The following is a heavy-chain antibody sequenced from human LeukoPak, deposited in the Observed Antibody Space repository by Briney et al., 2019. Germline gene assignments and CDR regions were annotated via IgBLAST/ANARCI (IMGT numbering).Heavy chain of an antibody. Sequence: GGSLRLSCAASGFTFSSSAMSWVRQVPGKGLEWVSGISASGGSTSYADSVRGRFTISRDNSKNTLYLQMNSLRAEDTAVYYCARDHCSSTSCYFSGIDYWGQGTLVTVSS. D-gene: IGHD2-2*01. CDR2: ISASGGST. J-gene: IGHJ4*02. V-gene: IGHV3-23*01. CDR3: ARDHCSSTSCYFSGIDY. CDR1: GFTFSSSA.